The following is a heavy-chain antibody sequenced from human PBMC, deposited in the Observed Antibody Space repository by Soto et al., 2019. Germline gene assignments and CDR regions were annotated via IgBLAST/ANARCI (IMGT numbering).Heavy chain of an antibody. J-gene: IGHJ4*02. CDR3: ARGHTYTWHY. CDR2: IYLHGTT. V-gene: IGHV4-4*02. Sequence: SETLSLACPVSDFSISSTDWWWSWVRQPPGKGLEWIGEIYLHGTTKYSPSLESRVTVSADTSNNQFSLRLSSVTAADTAVYYCARGHTYTWHYWSQGTLVSVYS. D-gene: IGHD1-20*01. CDR1: DFSISSTDW.